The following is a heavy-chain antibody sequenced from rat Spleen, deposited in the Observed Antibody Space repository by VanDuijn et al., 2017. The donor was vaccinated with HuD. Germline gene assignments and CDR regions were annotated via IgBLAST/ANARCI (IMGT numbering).Heavy chain of an antibody. CDR3: SRDGIAGIFAY. V-gene: IGHV5-31*01. CDR2: IINTGNNA. CDR1: GFTFNDYW. Sequence: EVQLVESDGGLVQPGRSLKLSCIASGFTFNDYWMTWIRQAPGKGLEWVASIINTGNNAYYPDSVKGRFTISRDNVNRTLYLQMNDLRSEDTATYYCSRDGIAGIFAYWGQGTLVTVSS. J-gene: IGHJ3*01. D-gene: IGHD1-2*01.